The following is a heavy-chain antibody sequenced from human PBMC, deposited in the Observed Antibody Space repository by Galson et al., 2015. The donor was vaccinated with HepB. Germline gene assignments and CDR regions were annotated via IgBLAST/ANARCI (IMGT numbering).Heavy chain of an antibody. CDR3: TRPSHCTTASFCCFDP. D-gene: IGHD2-8*01. V-gene: IGHV3-73*01. J-gene: IGHJ5*02. Sequence: SLRLSCAASGFSISVSAMHWVRQAPGKGLEWVGRIRSKTNNYATAYAASVKGRFTISRDDSKNTAYLQMNSLESEDTAVYYCTRPSHCTTASFCCFDPWGPGTLVTVSS. CDR1: GFSISVSA. CDR2: IRSKTNNYAT.